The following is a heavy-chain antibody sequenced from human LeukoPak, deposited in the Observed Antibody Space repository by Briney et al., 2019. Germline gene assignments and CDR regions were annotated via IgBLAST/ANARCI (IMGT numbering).Heavy chain of an antibody. Sequence: QAGGSLRLSCAASGFTFSSYAMHWVRQAPGKGLEWVAVISYDGSNKYYADSVKGRFTISRDNSKNTLYPQMNSLRAEDTAVYYCARGSPQYSSSWGQGTLVTVSS. D-gene: IGHD6-13*01. CDR2: ISYDGSNK. V-gene: IGHV3-30*04. CDR1: GFTFSSYA. CDR3: ARGSPQYSSS. J-gene: IGHJ4*02.